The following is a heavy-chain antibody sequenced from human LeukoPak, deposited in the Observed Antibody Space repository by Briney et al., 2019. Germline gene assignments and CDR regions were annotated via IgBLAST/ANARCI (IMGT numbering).Heavy chain of an antibody. D-gene: IGHD3-10*01. J-gene: IGHJ3*02. Sequence: GGSLRLSCAASGFTFDDYGMSWVRQAPGKGLEWVSGINWNGGSTGYADSVKGRFTISRGNAKNSLYLQMNSLRAEDTALYYCARVEGMEWFGELLSAFDIWGQGTMVTVSS. CDR3: ARVEGMEWFGELLSAFDI. V-gene: IGHV3-20*04. CDR2: INWNGGST. CDR1: GFTFDDYG.